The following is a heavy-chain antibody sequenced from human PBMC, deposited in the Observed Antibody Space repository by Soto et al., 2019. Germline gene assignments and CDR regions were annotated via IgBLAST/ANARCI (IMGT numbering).Heavy chain of an antibody. D-gene: IGHD3-9*01. CDR1: GYSFSSYW. CDR3: ARNSLTGYYNYYYSMDV. Sequence: GESLKISCKSSGYSFSSYWIAWVRLMPGKGLEWMGSIYPDDSDTKYSPSFQGQVTISADKSISAAYLQWSSLKASDTAIYYCARNSLTGYYNYYYSMDVWGQGNTVTVSS. CDR2: IYPDDSDT. V-gene: IGHV5-51*01. J-gene: IGHJ6*02.